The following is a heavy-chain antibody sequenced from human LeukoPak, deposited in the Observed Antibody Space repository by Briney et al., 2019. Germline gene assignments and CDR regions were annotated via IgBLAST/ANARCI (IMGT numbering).Heavy chain of an antibody. CDR2: ISGYGDSA. CDR3: AKDFGP. D-gene: IGHD3-16*01. V-gene: IGHV3-23*01. J-gene: IGHJ5*02. CDR1: GFTFSNFA. Sequence: GGSLRLSCAASGFTFSNFATSWLRQAPGKGPEWVSAISGYGDSAYYADSVKGRFTIFRDNSKNTVYLQMNSLRAEDTAVYYCAKDFGPWGQGTLVTVSS.